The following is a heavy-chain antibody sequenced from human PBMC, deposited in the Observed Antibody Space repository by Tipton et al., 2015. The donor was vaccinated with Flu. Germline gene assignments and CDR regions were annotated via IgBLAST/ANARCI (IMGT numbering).Heavy chain of an antibody. CDR3: ARAVGGSGSY. J-gene: IGHJ4*02. V-gene: IGHV3-7*01. Sequence: SLRLSCAASEFTFSSYWMSWVRQAPGKGLEWVANIKQDGSEKYYVDSVKGRFTISRDNAKNSLYLQMNSLRGDDSAVYYCARAVGGSGSYWGQGTLVTVSS. D-gene: IGHD3-10*01. CDR2: IKQDGSEK. CDR1: EFTFSSYW.